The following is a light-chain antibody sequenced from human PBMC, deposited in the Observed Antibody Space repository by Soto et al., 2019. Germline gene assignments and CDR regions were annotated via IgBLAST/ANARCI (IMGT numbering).Light chain of an antibody. Sequence: EIVMAQSPATLSVSPGERATLSCRASQSVRSNLAWYQQKPGQAPRLLIYGASTRATGIPARFSGSGSGTEFTLTISRLQSEDFAVYYCQHYNNWGGGTFGQGTKVEVK. J-gene: IGKJ1*01. CDR1: QSVRSN. CDR2: GAS. V-gene: IGKV3-15*01. CDR3: QHYNNWGGGT.